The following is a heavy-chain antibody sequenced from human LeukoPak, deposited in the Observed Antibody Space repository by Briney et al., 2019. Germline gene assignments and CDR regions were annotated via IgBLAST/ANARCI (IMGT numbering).Heavy chain of an antibody. CDR2: IYYSGST. Sequence: SETLSLTCTVSGGSISSSSYYWGWIRQPPGKGLEWIGSIYYSGSTYYSPSLKSRVTISVDTSKNQFSLKLSSVTAADTAVYYCARDGEYYFDYWGQGTLVTVSS. V-gene: IGHV4-39*07. CDR1: GGSISSSSYY. D-gene: IGHD3-10*01. CDR3: ARDGEYYFDY. J-gene: IGHJ4*02.